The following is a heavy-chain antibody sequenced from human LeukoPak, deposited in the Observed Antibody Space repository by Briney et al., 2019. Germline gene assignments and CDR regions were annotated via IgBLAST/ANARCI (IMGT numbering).Heavy chain of an antibody. J-gene: IGHJ4*02. Sequence: GRSLRLSCAASGFTFSSYGMHWVRQAPGKGLEWVAVIWYGGSNKYYADSVKGRFTISRDNSKNTLYLQMNSLRAEDTAVYFCACNPRVTSPPDYFDYWGQGTLVTVSS. V-gene: IGHV3-33*08. CDR3: ACNPRVTSPPDYFDY. CDR2: IWYGGSNK. CDR1: GFTFSSYG. D-gene: IGHD2-21*02.